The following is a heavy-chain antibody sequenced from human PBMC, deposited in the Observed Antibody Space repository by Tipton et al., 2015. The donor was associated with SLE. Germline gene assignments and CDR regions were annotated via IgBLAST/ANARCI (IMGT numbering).Heavy chain of an antibody. D-gene: IGHD2-8*01. Sequence: TLSLTCTVSGGSISSGDFYWSWIRQPPGKGLEWIGYIYYSGSTNYNPSLKSRVTISVDTSKNQFSLKLSSVTAADTAVYYCARDTRPNGYSFDYWGQGTLVTVSS. V-gene: IGHV4-61*08. CDR1: GGSISSGDFY. J-gene: IGHJ4*02. CDR2: IYYSGST. CDR3: ARDTRPNGYSFDY.